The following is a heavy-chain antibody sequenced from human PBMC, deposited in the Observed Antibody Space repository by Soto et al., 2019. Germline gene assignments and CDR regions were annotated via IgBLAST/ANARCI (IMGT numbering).Heavy chain of an antibody. J-gene: IGHJ6*02. D-gene: IGHD3-3*01. V-gene: IGHV3-48*02. CDR1: GFTFSSYS. CDR2: ISSSSSTI. Sequence: EVQLVESGGGLVQPGGSLRLSCAASGFTFSSYSMNWVRQAPGKGLEWVSYISSSSSTIYYADSVKGRFTISRDNAKNSLYLQMNSLRDEDTAVYYCARDSYTIFRVVKSKNYGMDVWGQGTTVTVSS. CDR3: ARDSYTIFRVVKSKNYGMDV.